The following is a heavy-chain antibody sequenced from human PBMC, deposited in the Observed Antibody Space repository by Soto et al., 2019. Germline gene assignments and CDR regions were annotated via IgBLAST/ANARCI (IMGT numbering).Heavy chain of an antibody. D-gene: IGHD3-9*01. CDR3: ARVYDILTGYYFDAFDI. J-gene: IGHJ3*02. Sequence: GGSLRLSCAASGFTFSSYAMSWVRQAPGKGLEWVSAISGSGGSTYYADSVKGRFTISRDNSKNTLYLQKNSLRAEDTAVYYCARVYDILTGYYFDAFDIWGQGTMVTVSS. CDR2: ISGSGGST. CDR1: GFTFSSYA. V-gene: IGHV3-23*01.